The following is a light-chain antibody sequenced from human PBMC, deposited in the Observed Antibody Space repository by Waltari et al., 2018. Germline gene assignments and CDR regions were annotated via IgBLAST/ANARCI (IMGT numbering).Light chain of an antibody. Sequence: IVLTQSPATLSLSPGERAPLSCSANHSVKEYLACYQQRPGQAPRLLINDSSNTANAVPASFIGTRDDADFTLPINNHVHEDVAVDYCQQRISCPLTFGGGSKVEIK. J-gene: IGKJ4*01. CDR2: DSS. CDR1: HSVKEY. CDR3: QQRISCPLT. V-gene: IGKV3-11*01.